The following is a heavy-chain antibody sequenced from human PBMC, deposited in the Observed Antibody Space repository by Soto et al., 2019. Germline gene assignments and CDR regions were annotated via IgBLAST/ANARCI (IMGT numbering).Heavy chain of an antibody. V-gene: IGHV1-46*01. CDR2: INPSGGST. Sequence: ASVKVSCKASGYTFTSYYMHWVRQAPGQGLEWMGIINPSGGSTSYAQKFQGRVTMTRDTSTSTVYMELSSLRSEDTAVYYCARNLPRPSSSWYRWGDYYYGMEVWGQGTTVTVSS. CDR1: GYTFTSYY. J-gene: IGHJ6*02. D-gene: IGHD6-13*01. CDR3: ARNLPRPSSSWYRWGDYYYGMEV.